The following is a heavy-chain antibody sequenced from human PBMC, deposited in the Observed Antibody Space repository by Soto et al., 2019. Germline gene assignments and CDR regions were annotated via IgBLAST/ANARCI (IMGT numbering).Heavy chain of an antibody. CDR1: GGTFSSYA. D-gene: IGHD3-16*01. V-gene: IGHV1-69*13. Sequence: SVKVSCKASGGTFSSYAISWVRQAPGQGLEWMGGIIPIFGTANYAQKSQGRVTITADESTSTAYMELSSLRSEDTAVYYCARGPSLRNYYYYGMDVWGQGTTVTVSS. CDR2: IIPIFGTA. J-gene: IGHJ6*02. CDR3: ARGPSLRNYYYYGMDV.